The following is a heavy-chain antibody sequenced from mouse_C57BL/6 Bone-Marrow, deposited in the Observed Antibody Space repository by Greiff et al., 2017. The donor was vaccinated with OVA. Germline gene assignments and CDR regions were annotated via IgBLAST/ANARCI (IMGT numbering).Heavy chain of an antibody. Sequence: QVQLKQSGAELVRPGTSVKVSCKASGYAFTNYLIEWVKQRPGQGLEWIGVINPGSGGNNYNEKFKGKATLTADKSSSTAYMQLSNLTSEDSAVYFWARGVYYYAMDYWGQGTSVTVSS. CDR3: ARGVYYYAMDY. V-gene: IGHV1-54*01. CDR1: GYAFTNYL. CDR2: INPGSGGN. J-gene: IGHJ4*01.